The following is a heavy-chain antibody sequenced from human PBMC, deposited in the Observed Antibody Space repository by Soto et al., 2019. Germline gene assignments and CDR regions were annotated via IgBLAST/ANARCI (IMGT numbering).Heavy chain of an antibody. J-gene: IGHJ5*02. CDR3: ARTLWSPPHWGGRNWFDP. V-gene: IGHV4-30-4*01. CDR2: IYYSGST. CDR1: GGSISSGDYY. D-gene: IGHD2-21*01. Sequence: SETLSLTCTVSGGSISSGDYYWSWIRQPPGKGLEWIGYIYYSGSTYYNPSLKSRVTISVDTSKNQFSLKLSSVTAADTAVYYCARTLWSPPHWGGRNWFDPWGQGTLVPVSS.